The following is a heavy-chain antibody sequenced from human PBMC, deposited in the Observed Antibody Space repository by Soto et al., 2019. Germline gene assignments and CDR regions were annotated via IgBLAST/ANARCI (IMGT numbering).Heavy chain of an antibody. V-gene: IGHV3-23*01. CDR2: IRDGGEST. CDR3: APHVHCSGGSCHYDAFDI. Sequence: EVQLLESGGGLVQPGESLRLSCPFSGFIFGNNMMTWVRQAPGKGREWVSTIRDGGESTDYADSVKGRFTISRDNSKNTLYLPMDSLGVEDTAVYYCAPHVHCSGGSCHYDAFDIRGQGTMVTVSS. CDR1: GFIFGNNM. J-gene: IGHJ3*02. D-gene: IGHD2-15*01.